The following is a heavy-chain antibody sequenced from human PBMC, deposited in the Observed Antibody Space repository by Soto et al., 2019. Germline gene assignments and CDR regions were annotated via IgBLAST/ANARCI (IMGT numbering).Heavy chain of an antibody. V-gene: IGHV1-69*06. J-gene: IGHJ5*02. CDR2: IIPIFGTA. D-gene: IGHD6-13*01. CDR1: GGTFSSYA. Sequence: ASGKVSCEASGGTFSSYAISWVLQAPGQGLEWMGGIIPIFGTANYAQKFQGRVTITADKSTSTAYMELSSLRSEDTAVYYCAREGYSSSWYIWFDPWGQGTLVTVSS. CDR3: AREGYSSSWYIWFDP.